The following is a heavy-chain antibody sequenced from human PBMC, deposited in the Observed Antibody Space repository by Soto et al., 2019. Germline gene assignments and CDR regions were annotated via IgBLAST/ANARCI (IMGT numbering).Heavy chain of an antibody. Sequence: GGSLRLSCAASGFTFSNAWMNWVGQAPGKGLEWVGRIKSKTDGGTTDYAAPVKGRFTISRDDSKNTLYLQMNSLKTEDTAVYYCTTDPGSGSYWVNYYYGMDVWGQGTTVTVSS. CDR2: IKSKTDGGTT. CDR3: TTDPGSGSYWVNYYYGMDV. J-gene: IGHJ6*02. CDR1: GFTFSNAW. V-gene: IGHV3-15*07. D-gene: IGHD1-26*01.